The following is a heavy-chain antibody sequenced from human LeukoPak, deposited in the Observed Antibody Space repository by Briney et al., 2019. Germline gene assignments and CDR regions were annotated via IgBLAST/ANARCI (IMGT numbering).Heavy chain of an antibody. D-gene: IGHD3-3*01. CDR1: GGSISSGGYS. CDR2: IYYSGST. V-gene: IGHV4-30-4*07. Sequence: PSETLSLTCAVSGGSISSGGYSWSWIRQPPGQGLEWIGYIYYSGSTYYNPSLKSRVTISVDASKNQFSLKLSSVTAADTAVYYCARANFWSGPDNNYYYYYMDVWGKGTTVTVSS. CDR3: ARANFWSGPDNNYYYYYMDV. J-gene: IGHJ6*03.